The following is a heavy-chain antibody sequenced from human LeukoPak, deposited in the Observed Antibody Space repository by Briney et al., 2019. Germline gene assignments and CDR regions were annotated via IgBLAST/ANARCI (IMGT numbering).Heavy chain of an antibody. Sequence: GGSLRLSRGASGFTFSNYAMSWVRQAPGKGLKGGSGINDIGSTRFYAASVKGRFTSSRDNPKNTLYLQMNGLRVEDTAVYYCAKDMPTWPRLPDYWGQGTLVPVSS. CDR3: AKDMPTWPRLPDY. J-gene: IGHJ4*02. CDR2: INDIGSTR. CDR1: GFTFSNYA. V-gene: IGHV3-23*01. D-gene: IGHD5-12*01.